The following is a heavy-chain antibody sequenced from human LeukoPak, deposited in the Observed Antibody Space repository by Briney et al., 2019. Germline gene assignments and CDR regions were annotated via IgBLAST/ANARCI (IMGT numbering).Heavy chain of an antibody. V-gene: IGHV4-31*03. D-gene: IGHD6-13*01. CDR1: GGSISSGGSY. J-gene: IGHJ5*02. CDR2: IYYSGST. Sequence: PSETLSLTCTVSGGSISSGGSYWSWIRQHPGKGLEWIGYIYYSGSTYYNPSLKSRITISVDTSKNQFSLKLTSVTAADTAVYYCARVAGSRQVRGGWFDPWGQGTLVTVSS. CDR3: ARVAGSRQVRGGWFDP.